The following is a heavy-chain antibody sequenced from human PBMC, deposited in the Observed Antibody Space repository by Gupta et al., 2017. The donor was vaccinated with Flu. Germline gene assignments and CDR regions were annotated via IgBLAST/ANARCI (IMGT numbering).Heavy chain of an antibody. V-gene: IGHV3-73*01. CDR1: GFTFSGST. J-gene: IGHJ5*02. D-gene: IGHD3/OR15-3a*01. CDR2: IRSKANSYAT. Sequence: EVQLVESGGDLVQPGGSLKLSCAASGFTFSGSTMHGVRQASGKGLEWVARIRSKANSYATAYAASVTGRFTISRDDSKNTAYLQMNSLKTEDTAVYYCARGMDGGWFDPWGQGTLVTVSS. CDR3: ARGMDGGWFDP.